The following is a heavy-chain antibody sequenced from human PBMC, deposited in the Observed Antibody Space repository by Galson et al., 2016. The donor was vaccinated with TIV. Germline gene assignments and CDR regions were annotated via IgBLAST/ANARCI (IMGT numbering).Heavy chain of an antibody. Sequence: QSGAEVKKPGESLKISCKGSADSFTSYWIGWVRQMPGKGLEWMGVIYPGDSDTRYSPSFQGQVTMSADMSSSIAYLKWYSLKASDTAIYYCARRKAGDAFDIWGQGTMVIVSS. CDR2: IYPGDSDT. D-gene: IGHD6-19*01. J-gene: IGHJ3*02. CDR3: ARRKAGDAFDI. CDR1: ADSFTSYW. V-gene: IGHV5-51*03.